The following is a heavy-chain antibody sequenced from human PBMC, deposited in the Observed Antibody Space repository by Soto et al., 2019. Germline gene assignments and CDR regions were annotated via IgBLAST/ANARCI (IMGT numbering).Heavy chain of an antibody. J-gene: IGHJ4*02. CDR2: IYYSGST. Sequence: PSETLSLTCTVSGGSISSYYWSWIRQPPGKGLEWIGYIYYSGSTNCNPSLKSRVTISVDTSKNQFSLKLSSVTAADTAVYYCAGRSGYYPGLSFVFDYWGQGNLVTVSS. CDR3: AGRSGYYPGLSFVFDY. CDR1: GGSISSYY. V-gene: IGHV4-59*01. D-gene: IGHD3-22*01.